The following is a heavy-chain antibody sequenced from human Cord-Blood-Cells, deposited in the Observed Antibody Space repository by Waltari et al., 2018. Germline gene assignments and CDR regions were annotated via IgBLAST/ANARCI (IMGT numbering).Heavy chain of an antibody. CDR2: IIPIFGTA. J-gene: IGHJ4*02. V-gene: IGHV1-69*01. CDR1: GGTFSSYA. Sequence: QVQLVQSGAEVKKPGSSVKVSCKASGGTFSSYAISWVRQAPGQGLEWMRGIIPIFGTANYAQKFQGRVTITADESTSTAYMELSSLRSEDTAVYYCARDRDGYSSGWYDYWGQGTLVTVSS. D-gene: IGHD6-19*01. CDR3: ARDRDGYSSGWYDY.